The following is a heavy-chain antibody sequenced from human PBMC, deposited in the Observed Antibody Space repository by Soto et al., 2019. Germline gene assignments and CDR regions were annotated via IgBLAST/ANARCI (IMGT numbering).Heavy chain of an antibody. CDR2: IIPIFATA. V-gene: IGHV1-69*12. CDR3: AQCLLGVNYYYGMDV. Sequence: QVQLVQSGAEVKKPGSSVKVSCKASGGTFSSYAINWVRQAPGQGLEWMGGIIPIFATADYAQKFQGRVTITGDESTSTAYMELSSLRSEDTAVYDCAQCLLGVNYYYGMDVWGQGTTVTVSS. CDR1: GGTFSSYA. D-gene: IGHD3-16*01. J-gene: IGHJ6*02.